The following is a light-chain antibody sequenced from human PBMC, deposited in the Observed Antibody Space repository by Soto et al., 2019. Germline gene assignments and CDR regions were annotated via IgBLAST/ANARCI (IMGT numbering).Light chain of an antibody. J-gene: IGLJ1*01. CDR2: LGD. CDR1: TSNIGTFY. CDR3: AAWDDNLNAYV. V-gene: IGLV1-47*02. Sequence: QSVLTQPPSASSTPGQTVTISCSGSTSNIGTFYVYWYQHLPGTAPKLLIYLGDQRASGVSDRFSGSKSGTSASLAINGIRSDDEADYYCAAWDDNLNAYVFGSGTKVTVL.